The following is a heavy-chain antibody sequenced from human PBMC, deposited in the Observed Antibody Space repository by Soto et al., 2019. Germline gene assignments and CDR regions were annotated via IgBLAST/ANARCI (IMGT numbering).Heavy chain of an antibody. CDR3: ARDLRKGYLHYYYGMDV. J-gene: IGHJ6*02. CDR2: IYYSGST. CDR1: GGSISSGGYY. Sequence: QVQLQESGPGLVKPSQTLSLTCTVSGGSISSGGYYWSWIRQHPGKGLEWIGYIYYSGSTYYNPSLSCGVTISVDTSKNQFSVKLSSVTAADTAVYYCARDLRKGYLHYYYGMDVWGQGTTVTVSS. V-gene: IGHV4-31*03. D-gene: IGHD6-13*01.